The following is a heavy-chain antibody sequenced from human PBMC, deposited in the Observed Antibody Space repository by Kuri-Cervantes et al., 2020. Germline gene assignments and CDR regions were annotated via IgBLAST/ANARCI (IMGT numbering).Heavy chain of an antibody. CDR3: ATDSLFLRAEQQLVGLLVD. Sequence: ASVKVSCKASGYTFTGYYMHWVRQAPGQGLEWMGWINPNSGGTNYAQKFQGWVTMTRDTSISTAYMELSRLRSDDTAVYYCATDSLFLRAEQQLVGLLVDWGQGTLVTVSS. V-gene: IGHV1-2*04. CDR1: GYTFTGYY. D-gene: IGHD6-13*01. J-gene: IGHJ4*02. CDR2: INPNSGGT.